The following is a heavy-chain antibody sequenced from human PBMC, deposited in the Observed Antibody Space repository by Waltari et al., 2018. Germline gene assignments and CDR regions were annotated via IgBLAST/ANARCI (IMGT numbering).Heavy chain of an antibody. J-gene: IGHJ4*02. Sequence: EVQLVESGGGLVQPGGSLSLSCAASGFTFSSYSMNWVRQAQGKGLEWFSYISSSSSTIYCAESVKCRFTISRDNAKNSLYLQMNSLRAEDTAVYYCARDLDTAMVTGDYWGQGTLVTVSS. CDR1: GFTFSSYS. CDR2: ISSSSSTI. D-gene: IGHD5-18*01. V-gene: IGHV3-48*04. CDR3: ARDLDTAMVTGDY.